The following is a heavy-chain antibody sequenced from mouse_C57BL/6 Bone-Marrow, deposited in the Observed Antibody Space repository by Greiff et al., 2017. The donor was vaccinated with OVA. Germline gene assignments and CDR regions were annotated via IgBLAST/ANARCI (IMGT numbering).Heavy chain of an antibody. D-gene: IGHD1-1*01. Sequence: QVQLKQSGPELVKPGASVKISCKASGYAFSSSWMNWVKQRPGKGLEWIGRIYPGDGDTNYNGKFKGKATLTADKSSSTAYMQLSSLTSEDSAVYFCAREGRGSSYGWFAYWGQGTLVTVSA. J-gene: IGHJ3*01. CDR2: IYPGDGDT. CDR1: GYAFSSSW. CDR3: AREGRGSSYGWFAY. V-gene: IGHV1-82*01.